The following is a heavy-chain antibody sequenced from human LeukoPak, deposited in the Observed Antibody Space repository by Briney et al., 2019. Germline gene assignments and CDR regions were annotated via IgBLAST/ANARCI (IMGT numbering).Heavy chain of an antibody. CDR3: ARVGENRLSPGPPDY. V-gene: IGHV3-66*01. CDR1: GFTVSSNY. Sequence: GGSLRLSCAASGFTVSSNYMSWVRQAPGKGLEWVSVIYSGGSTYYADSVKGRFTISRDNSKNTLYLQMNSLRAEDTAVYYCARVGENRLSPGPPDYWGQGTLVTVSS. J-gene: IGHJ4*02. CDR2: IYSGGST. D-gene: IGHD3-3*01.